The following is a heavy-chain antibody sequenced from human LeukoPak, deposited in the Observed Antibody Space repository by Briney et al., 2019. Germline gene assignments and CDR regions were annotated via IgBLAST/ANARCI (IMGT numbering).Heavy chain of an antibody. J-gene: IGHJ4*02. V-gene: IGHV4-59*01. CDR2: IFNSGST. Sequence: SETLSLTCTVSGDSMSSYSWSWIRQHPGKGLEWIGYIFNSGSTIYNPSLKSRVTISLDMSKKQFSLRLGSVTAADTAVYYCASDYGSGSYRFDYWGQGTLVTVSS. CDR1: GDSMSSYS. D-gene: IGHD3-10*01. CDR3: ASDYGSGSYRFDY.